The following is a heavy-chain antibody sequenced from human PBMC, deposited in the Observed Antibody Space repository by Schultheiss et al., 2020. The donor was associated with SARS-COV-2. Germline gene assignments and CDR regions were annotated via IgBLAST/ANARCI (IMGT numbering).Heavy chain of an antibody. CDR3: ARENSGTKDY. Sequence: SVKVSCKASGGTFSSYAISWVRQAPGQGLEWMGRIIPILGIANYAQKFQGRVTITADKSTSTAYMELSSLRSDDTAVYYCARENSGTKDYWGQGTLVTVSS. J-gene: IGHJ4*02. D-gene: IGHD1-26*01. CDR2: IIPILGIA. V-gene: IGHV1-69*04. CDR1: GGTFSSYA.